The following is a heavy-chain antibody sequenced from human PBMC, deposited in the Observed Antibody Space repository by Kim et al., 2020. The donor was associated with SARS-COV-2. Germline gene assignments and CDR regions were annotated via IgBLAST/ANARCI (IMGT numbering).Heavy chain of an antibody. D-gene: IGHD6-13*01. J-gene: IGHJ5*02. V-gene: IGHV1-3*01. CDR3: ARDGVAGNSDRWLDP. Sequence: QRFQDRVTFTSDTSASTAYMELSSLKSEDTAVYYCARDGVAGNSDRWLDPWGQGTLVTVSS.